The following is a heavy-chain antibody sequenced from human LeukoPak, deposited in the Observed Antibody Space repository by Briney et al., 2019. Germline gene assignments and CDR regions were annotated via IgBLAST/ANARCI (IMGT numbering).Heavy chain of an antibody. V-gene: IGHV3-74*01. Sequence: GGSLRLSCAASGFTFSNYWMHWFRKAPGKGLGWVSRINSDGSSRNYADSVKGRFTISSDNAKNTLYLQMNSLRAEDTAVYYCASASSHRIAAGGDYWGQGSLVTVSS. J-gene: IGHJ4*02. CDR2: INSDGSSR. D-gene: IGHD6-13*01. CDR3: ASASSHRIAAGGDY. CDR1: GFTFSNYW.